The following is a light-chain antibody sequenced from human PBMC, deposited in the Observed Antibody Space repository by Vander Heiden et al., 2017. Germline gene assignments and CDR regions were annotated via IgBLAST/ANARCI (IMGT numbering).Light chain of an antibody. CDR3: QVWDSSSDHWV. CDR2: EDS. J-gene: IGLJ2*01. Sequence: SYVLTQPPSVSVASGQTARITCGGNNIGSKSVHWYQQKPGQAPVLVVEEDSDRPSGIPERFSGSNSGNTDTLTIRRVEAGDEADYYCQVWDSSSDHWVFGGGTKLTVL. V-gene: IGLV3-21*02. CDR1: NIGSKS.